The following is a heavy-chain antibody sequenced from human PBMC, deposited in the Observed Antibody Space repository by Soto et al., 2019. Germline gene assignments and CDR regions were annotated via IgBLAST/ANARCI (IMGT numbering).Heavy chain of an antibody. CDR2: ISISSSTI. CDR1: GFTFSSYS. D-gene: IGHD3-22*01. CDR3: AREPLRDYYDSSGYHTYFDY. J-gene: IGHJ4*02. Sequence: GGSLRLSCAASGFTFSSYSMNWARQAPGKGLEWVSYISISSSTIYYADSVKGRFTISRDNAQNSLYLQMNSLRDEDTAVYYCAREPLRDYYDSSGYHTYFDYWGQGTLVTVSS. V-gene: IGHV3-48*02.